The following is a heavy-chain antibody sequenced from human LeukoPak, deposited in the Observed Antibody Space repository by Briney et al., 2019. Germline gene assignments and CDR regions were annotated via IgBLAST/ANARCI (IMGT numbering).Heavy chain of an antibody. CDR2: INPSGGST. D-gene: IGHD6-13*01. J-gene: IGHJ4*02. CDR1: GYTFTTDN. Sequence: GASVKVSCKASGYTFTTDNMHWVRQTPGQGLEWMGIINPSGGSTSYAQKFQGRVTMTRDTSTSTVYMELSSLRSEDTAVYYCARVGSSSWLFDYWGQGTLVTASS. V-gene: IGHV1-46*01. CDR3: ARVGSSSWLFDY.